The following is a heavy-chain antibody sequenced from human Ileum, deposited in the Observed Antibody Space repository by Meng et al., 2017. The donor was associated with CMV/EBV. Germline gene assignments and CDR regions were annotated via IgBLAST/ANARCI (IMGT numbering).Heavy chain of an antibody. Sequence: LVLTAAELDQHGAPVKVSCKASGYSFTDYYIHWLRRAPGQGLEWMGWINPNSGDTNYAQTFQDRVTVTRDTSINTVYMDFRGLTSDDTAMYYCVRGANYASYRVDYWGQGTLVTVSS. D-gene: IGHD2-2*01. V-gene: IGHV1-2*02. CDR3: VRGANYASYRVDY. J-gene: IGHJ4*02. CDR2: INPNSGDT. CDR1: GYSFTDYY.